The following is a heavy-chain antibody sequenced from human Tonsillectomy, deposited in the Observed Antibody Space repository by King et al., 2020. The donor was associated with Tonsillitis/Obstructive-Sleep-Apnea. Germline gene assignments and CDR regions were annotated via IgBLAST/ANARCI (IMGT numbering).Heavy chain of an antibody. D-gene: IGHD3-10*01. J-gene: IGHJ4*02. CDR2: ISYDGSKK. V-gene: IGHV3-30*18. CDR1: GFTFSSYG. Sequence: VQLVVSGGCVVQPGRSLRLSCAASGFTFSSYGMPWVRQAPGKGLEWLEGISYDGSKKYYADSVKGRFTMSRDNSKNTLYLPMNGLRAEDTAVYYCAKGTWFGELFSGVDYWGQGTLVTVSS. CDR3: AKGTWFGELFSGVDY.